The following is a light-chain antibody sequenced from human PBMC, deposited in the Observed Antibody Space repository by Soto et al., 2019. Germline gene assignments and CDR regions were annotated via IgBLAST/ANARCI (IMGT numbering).Light chain of an antibody. CDR2: DVS. V-gene: IGLV2-14*01. CDR3: SSYTSSSTHVV. CDR1: SSDVGGYNY. J-gene: IGLJ2*01. Sequence: QSALTQPASVSGSPGQSITISCTGTSSDVGGYNYVSWYQQHPGKAPKLMSYDVSNRPSGVSDRFSGSKSGNTASLTISGLQAEDGADYYCSSYTSSSTHVVFGGGTKVTVL.